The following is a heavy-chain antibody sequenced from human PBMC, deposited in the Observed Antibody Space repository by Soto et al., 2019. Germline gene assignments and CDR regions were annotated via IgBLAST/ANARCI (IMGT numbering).Heavy chain of an antibody. Sequence: AGSLRLSCAASGFTFSTYNMNWVRQAPGKGLEWVSSSSSSTSYIYYADSVKGRFTISRDNAKNSLYLQMNSLRAEDTAVYYCARVRRSDGDSSGWYDYWGQGTLVTVSS. CDR1: GFTFSTYN. CDR3: ARVRRSDGDSSGWYDY. V-gene: IGHV3-21*01. D-gene: IGHD6-19*01. J-gene: IGHJ4*02. CDR2: SSSSTSYI.